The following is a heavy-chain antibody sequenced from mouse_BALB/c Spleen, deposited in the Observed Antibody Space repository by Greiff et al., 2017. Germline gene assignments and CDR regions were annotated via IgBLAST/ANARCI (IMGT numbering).Heavy chain of an antibody. V-gene: IGHV1-20*02. D-gene: IGHD1-2*01. CDR3: ARSGDFRLWYFDV. CDR2: INPYNGDT. CDR1: GYSFTGYF. Sequence: VQLQQSGPELVKPGASVKISCKASGYSFTGYFMNWVMQSHGKSLEWIGRINPYNGDTFYNQKFKGKATLTVDKSSSTAHMELRSLASEDSAVYCCARSGDFRLWYFDVWGAGTTVTVSS. J-gene: IGHJ1*01.